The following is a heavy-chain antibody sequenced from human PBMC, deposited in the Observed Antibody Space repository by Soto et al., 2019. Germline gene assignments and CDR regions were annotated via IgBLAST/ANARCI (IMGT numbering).Heavy chain of an antibody. CDR1: SGSISSSNW. V-gene: IGHV4-4*02. CDR3: ARVGTTVTTGSPDWFDP. Sequence: QVQLQESGPGLVKPSGTLSLTCAVSSGSISSSNWWSWVRQPPGKGLEWIGEIYHSGSTNYNPSLKSRDTISVDKSKNQFSLKLSSVTAADTAVYYCARVGTTVTTGSPDWFDPWGQGTLVTVSS. CDR2: IYHSGST. J-gene: IGHJ5*02. D-gene: IGHD4-17*01.